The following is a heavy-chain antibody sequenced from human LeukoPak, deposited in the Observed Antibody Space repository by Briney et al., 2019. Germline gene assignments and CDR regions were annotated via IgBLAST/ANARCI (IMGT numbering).Heavy chain of an antibody. CDR1: GYTFTSYD. J-gene: IGHJ4*02. CDR3: ARVPIYDFWSGYYDDY. D-gene: IGHD3-3*01. V-gene: IGHV1-8*03. Sequence: ASVKVSCKASGYTFTSYDINWVRQATGQGLEWMGWMNPNSGNTGYAQKFQGRVTITRNTSISTAYMELSSLRSEDTAVYYCARVPIYDFWSGYYDDYWGQXXLVXVSS. CDR2: MNPNSGNT.